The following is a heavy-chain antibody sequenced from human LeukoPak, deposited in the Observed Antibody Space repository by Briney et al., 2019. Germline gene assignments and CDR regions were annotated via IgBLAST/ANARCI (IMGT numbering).Heavy chain of an antibody. V-gene: IGHV3-7*01. Sequence: GGSLRLSCAASGFTFSRYWMSWVRQAPGKGLEWVANIKQDESENYYVDSVKGRFTISRDNAKNSLYLQMNSLRAEDTAVYYCATSSGARGGMDVWGQGTTVIVSS. D-gene: IGHD3-10*01. CDR1: GFTFSRYW. CDR3: ATSSGARGGMDV. CDR2: IKQDESEN. J-gene: IGHJ6*02.